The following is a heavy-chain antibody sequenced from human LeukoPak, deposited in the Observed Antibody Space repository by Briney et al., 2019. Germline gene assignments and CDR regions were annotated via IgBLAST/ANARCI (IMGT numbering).Heavy chain of an antibody. D-gene: IGHD3-22*01. CDR1: GGSFSGYY. V-gene: IGHV4-34*01. CDR2: INHSGST. J-gene: IGHJ4*01. CDR3: ARGVYDSCAYYVTAFDY. Sequence: SETLTLSCAVYGGSFSGYYLSWIRQPPGKGLEWIGEINHSGSTNYNPSLKSRVTISEDTSKNQVSLKMSSVTAADTAVYYCARGVYDSCAYYVTAFDYW.